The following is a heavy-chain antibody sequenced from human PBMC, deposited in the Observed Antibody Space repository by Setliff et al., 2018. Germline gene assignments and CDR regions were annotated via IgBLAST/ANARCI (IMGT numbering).Heavy chain of an antibody. D-gene: IGHD1-26*01. J-gene: IGHJ4*02. CDR2: INHSGST. Sequence: SETLSVTCAVYGGSFTDHFWSWIRQPPGKGLEWIGEINHSGSTNYNPSLKSRVTISVDTSKNQFSLKLTSVTAADAAVYYCANSAYLRELDYWGPGTLVTVSS. V-gene: IGHV4-34*01. CDR1: GGSFTDHF. CDR3: ANSAYLRELDY.